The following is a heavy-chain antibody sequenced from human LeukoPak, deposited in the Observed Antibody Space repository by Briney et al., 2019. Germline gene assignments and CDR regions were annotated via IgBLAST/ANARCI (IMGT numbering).Heavy chain of an antibody. Sequence: GGSLRLSCAASGFTFSNAWMSWVRQAPGKGLEWVGRIKSKTDGGTTDYAAPVKGRFTISRDDPKNTLYLQMNSLKTEDTAVYYCTTGAYCSSTSCYSYYYYYMDVWGKGTTVTVSS. CDR3: TTGAYCSSTSCYSYYYYYMDV. V-gene: IGHV3-15*01. CDR1: GFTFSNAW. D-gene: IGHD2-2*01. J-gene: IGHJ6*03. CDR2: IKSKTDGGTT.